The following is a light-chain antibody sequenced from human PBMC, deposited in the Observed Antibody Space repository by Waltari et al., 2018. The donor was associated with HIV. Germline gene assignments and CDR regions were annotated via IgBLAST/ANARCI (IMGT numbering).Light chain of an antibody. CDR3: LQTDKWPRT. CDR2: GAS. J-gene: IGKJ1*01. V-gene: IGKV3-15*01. CDR1: QSVSSS. Sequence: VLLTQSLATLSVSPGERVTLSCRASQSVSSSLAWYQLKPGQAPRLLIYGASTWASGVPARFTATGSETQFTLTVSNLQSDDFALYFCLQTDKWPRTFGQGTKLEIK.